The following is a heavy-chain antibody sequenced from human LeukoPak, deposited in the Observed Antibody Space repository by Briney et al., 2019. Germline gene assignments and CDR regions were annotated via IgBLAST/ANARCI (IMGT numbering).Heavy chain of an antibody. CDR1: GGSISSGGYY. D-gene: IGHD4-11*01. J-gene: IGHJ4*02. Sequence: SQTLSLTCTVSGGSISSGGYYWGWIRQHPGKCLEWIGYIYYSGSTYYNPSLKSRVTISVDTSKNQFSLKLSSVTAADTAVYYCARALYSNLPFDYWGQGTLVTVSS. CDR2: IYYSGST. CDR3: ARALYSNLPFDY. V-gene: IGHV4-31*03.